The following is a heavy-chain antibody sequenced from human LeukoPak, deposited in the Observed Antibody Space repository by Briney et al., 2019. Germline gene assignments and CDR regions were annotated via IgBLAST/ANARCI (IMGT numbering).Heavy chain of an antibody. CDR3: ARDIFSDSRVLDHSSFDS. J-gene: IGHJ4*02. V-gene: IGHV1-8*01. Sequence: ASVKVSCKASGYTFSTYDINWFRQASGQGLEWMGWMSPNSGNAGFPQKFQDRVTMTMDTSISTAYMELPSLNSEDTAVYYCARDIFSDSRVLDHSSFDSWGQGTLVTVSS. CDR2: MSPNSGNA. D-gene: IGHD3-22*01. CDR1: GYTFSTYD.